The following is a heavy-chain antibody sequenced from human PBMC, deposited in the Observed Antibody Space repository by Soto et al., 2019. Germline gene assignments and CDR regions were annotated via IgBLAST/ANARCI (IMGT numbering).Heavy chain of an antibody. V-gene: IGHV3-11*06. CDR3: AGDGFDSYHFDY. CDR2: ISSSRSYT. CDR1: GFIISDYY. J-gene: IGHJ4*02. Sequence: QVQLVESGGGLVKPGGSLRLSCAASGFIISDYYMSWIRQAPGKGLEWVSHISSSRSYTNYADSVKGRFTISRDNAKSSLFLEMNSLRAEDTAVYYRAGDGFDSYHFDYWGQGTLVTFAS. D-gene: IGHD2-21*01.